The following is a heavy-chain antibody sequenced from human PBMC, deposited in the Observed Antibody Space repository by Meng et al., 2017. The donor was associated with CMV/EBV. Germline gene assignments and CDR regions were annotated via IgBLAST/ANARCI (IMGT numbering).Heavy chain of an antibody. CDR1: GGSISSYY. CDR3: ARAYSGYGELDY. D-gene: IGHD5-12*01. V-gene: IGHV4-59*01. Sequence: SETLSLTCTVSGGSISSYYWSWIRQPPGKGLEWTGYIYYSGSTNYNPSLKSRVTISVDTSKNQFSLKLSSVTAADTAVYYCARAYSGYGELDYWGQGTLVTVSS. J-gene: IGHJ4*02. CDR2: IYYSGST.